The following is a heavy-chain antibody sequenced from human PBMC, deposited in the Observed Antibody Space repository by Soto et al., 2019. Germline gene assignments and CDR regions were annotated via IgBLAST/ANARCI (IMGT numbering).Heavy chain of an antibody. D-gene: IGHD3-10*01. CDR2: INHSGST. Sequence: SETLSLTCAVYGGSFSGYYWSWIRQPPGKGLEWIGEINHSGSTNYNPSLKSRVTISVDTSKNQFSLKLSSVTAADTAVYYCASTMVRGLRYYYYGMDVWGQGTTVTVSS. CDR3: ASTMVRGLRYYYYGMDV. CDR1: GGSFSGYY. J-gene: IGHJ6*02. V-gene: IGHV4-34*01.